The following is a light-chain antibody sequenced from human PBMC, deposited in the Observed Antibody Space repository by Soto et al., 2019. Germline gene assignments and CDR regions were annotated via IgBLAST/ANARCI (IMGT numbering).Light chain of an antibody. CDR1: QSISSY. Sequence: TQSRSSLSACVGDIFTITCRSSQSISSYLNWYRQKPGQAPRLLIYGASSRATGIPDRFCGSGSGTDFTLTISRLEPDDFAVYYCQQYGTSPLYTFGQGTKVDIK. V-gene: IGKV3-20*01. J-gene: IGKJ2*01. CDR3: QQYGTSPLYT. CDR2: GAS.